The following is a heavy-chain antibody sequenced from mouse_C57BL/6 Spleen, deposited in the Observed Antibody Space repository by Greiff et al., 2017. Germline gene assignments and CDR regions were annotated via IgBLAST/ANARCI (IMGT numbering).Heavy chain of an antibody. CDR1: GYTFTDYN. Sequence: VVKPGASVKIPCKASGYTFTDYNMDWVKQSHGKSLEWIGDINPNNGGTIYNQKFKGKATLTVDKSSSTAYMELRSLTSEDTAVYYCARRYDGLMDYWGQGTSVTVSS. CDR2: INPNNGGT. D-gene: IGHD2-3*01. V-gene: IGHV1-18*01. CDR3: ARRYDGLMDY. J-gene: IGHJ4*01.